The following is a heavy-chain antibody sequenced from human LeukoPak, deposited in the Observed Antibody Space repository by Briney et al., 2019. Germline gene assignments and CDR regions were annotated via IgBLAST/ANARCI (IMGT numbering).Heavy chain of an antibody. V-gene: IGHV3-23*01. CDR3: AKGSRGSGTYYFDY. Sequence: GGSLRLSCAASRFTFSTYAMTWVRQAPGKGLEWVSSISAGGGSTYYADSVKGRFTISRDNSKNTLYLQMNSLRAEGTAVYYCAKGSRGSGTYYFDYWGQGTLVTVSS. D-gene: IGHD1-26*01. J-gene: IGHJ4*02. CDR2: ISAGGGST. CDR1: RFTFSTYA.